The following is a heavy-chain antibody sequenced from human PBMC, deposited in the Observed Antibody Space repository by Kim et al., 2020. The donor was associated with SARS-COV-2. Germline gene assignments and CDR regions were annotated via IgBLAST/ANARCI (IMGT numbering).Heavy chain of an antibody. CDR2: VSSDGGTT. J-gene: IGHJ4*02. CDR3: VLSFNY. Sequence: GGSLRLSCSASGFTFSNYAMHWVRQAPGKGLGYVSVVSSDGGTTYYADSVKGRFTISRDNSKNTLYLQMSSLRAEDTALYYCVLSFNYWGQGTLVTVSS. CDR1: GFTFSNYA. V-gene: IGHV3-64D*09.